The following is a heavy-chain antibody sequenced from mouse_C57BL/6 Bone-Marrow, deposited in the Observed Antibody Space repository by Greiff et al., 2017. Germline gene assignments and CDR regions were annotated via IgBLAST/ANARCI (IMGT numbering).Heavy chain of an antibody. J-gene: IGHJ4*01. CDR1: GYTFTDYY. Sequence: EVQLQQSGPVLVKPGASVKMSCKASGYTFTDYYMNWVKQSHGKSLEWIGVINPYNGGTSYNQKFKGKATLTVDKSSSTAYMELNSLTSEDSAVYYCACYSYAMDYWGQGTSVTVSS. V-gene: IGHV1-19*01. D-gene: IGHD2-12*01. CDR2: INPYNGGT. CDR3: ACYSYAMDY.